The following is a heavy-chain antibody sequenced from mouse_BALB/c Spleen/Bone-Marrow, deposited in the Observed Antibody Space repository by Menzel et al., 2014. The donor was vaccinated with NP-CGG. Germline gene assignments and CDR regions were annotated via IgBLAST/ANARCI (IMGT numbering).Heavy chain of an antibody. CDR3: ARQITTVDYAMDY. CDR1: GYTFTSYW. V-gene: IGHV1-7*01. CDR2: INPSTGYT. Sequence: QVQLQQSGAELAKPGASVKMSCKASGYTFTSYWMHCVKQRPGQGLEWIGYINPSTGYTECNQKFKDKATLTADKSSSTAYMQLSSLTSDDSAVYYCARQITTVDYAMDYWGQGTSVTVSS. J-gene: IGHJ4*01. D-gene: IGHD1-1*01.